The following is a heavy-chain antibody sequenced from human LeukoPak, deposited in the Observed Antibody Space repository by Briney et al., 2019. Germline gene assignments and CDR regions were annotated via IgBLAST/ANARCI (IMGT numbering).Heavy chain of an antibody. CDR3: AREKVVDGGYGMDV. Sequence: GASVKVSCKASGYTFTGYYMHWVRQAPGQGLEWMGWINPNSGGTNYAQKFQGRVTMTRDTSVSTAYMELSRLRSDDTAVYYCAREKVVDGGYGMDVWGQGTTVTVSS. J-gene: IGHJ6*02. D-gene: IGHD2-15*01. V-gene: IGHV1-2*02. CDR1: GYTFTGYY. CDR2: INPNSGGT.